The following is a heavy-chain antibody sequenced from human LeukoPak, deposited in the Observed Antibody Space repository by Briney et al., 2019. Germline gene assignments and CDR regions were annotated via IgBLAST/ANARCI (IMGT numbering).Heavy chain of an antibody. Sequence: SETLSLTCTLSGGSISNYYWSWIRQPPGKGLEWIGYIYYSGSTSYNPSLKSRVTISVDTSKNQFSLKPSSVTAADTAVYYCARVSGSSSFHYYYYMDVWGKGTTVTVSS. V-gene: IGHV4-59*08. CDR1: GGSISNYY. CDR2: IYYSGST. D-gene: IGHD6-6*01. J-gene: IGHJ6*03. CDR3: ARVSGSSSFHYYYYMDV.